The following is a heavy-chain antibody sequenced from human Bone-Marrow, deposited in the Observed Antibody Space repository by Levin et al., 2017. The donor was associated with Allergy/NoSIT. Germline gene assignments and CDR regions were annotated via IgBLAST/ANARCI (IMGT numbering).Heavy chain of an antibody. Sequence: GGSLRLSCTASGVTVSNNYLMWVRQAPGKGLEWVSHIYSGGSTNYADSVKGRFSVSRDNTRNTLSLQMTSLRHEDTAVYYCARKQFYAMDVWGRGTTVTVSS. CDR3: ARKQFYAMDV. CDR2: IYSGGST. D-gene: IGHD3-16*01. V-gene: IGHV3-66*01. CDR1: GVTVSNNY. J-gene: IGHJ6*02.